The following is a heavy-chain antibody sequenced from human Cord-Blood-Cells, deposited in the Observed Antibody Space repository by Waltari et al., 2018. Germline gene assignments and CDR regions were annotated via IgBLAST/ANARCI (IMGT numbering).Heavy chain of an antibody. D-gene: IGHD4-4*01. V-gene: IGHV3-30*18. Sequence: QVQLVESGGGVVQPGRSLRLSCAASGFTFSSYGMHWVRQAPGKGLEWVAVISYDGSNKYYADSVKGRFTISRDNSKNTLYLQMNSLRAEDTTVYYCAKGRNRNFPTFDYWGQGTLVTVSS. CDR2: ISYDGSNK. J-gene: IGHJ4*02. CDR1: GFTFSSYG. CDR3: AKGRNRNFPTFDY.